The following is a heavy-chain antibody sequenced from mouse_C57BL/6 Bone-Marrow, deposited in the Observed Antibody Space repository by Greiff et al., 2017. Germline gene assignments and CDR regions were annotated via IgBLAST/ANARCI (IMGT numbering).Heavy chain of an antibody. D-gene: IGHD2-10*02. CDR1: GYTFTSYW. CDR2: IYPSDSET. J-gene: IGHJ1*03. V-gene: IGHV1-61*01. CDR3: ARPPSSYWYFDV. Sequence: QVQLQQPGAELVRPGSSVKLSCKASGYTFTSYWMDWVKQRPGQGLEWIGNIYPSDSETHYNQKFKDKATLTVDKSSSTAYMQLSSLTSEDSAVYYCARPPSSYWYFDVWGTGTTVTVSS.